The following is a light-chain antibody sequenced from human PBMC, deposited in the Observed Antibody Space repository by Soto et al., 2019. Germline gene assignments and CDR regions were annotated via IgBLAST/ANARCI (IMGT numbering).Light chain of an antibody. CDR3: AAWDDSLSGPV. CDR1: SSNIGSNT. J-gene: IGLJ2*01. CDR2: SSN. Sequence: QSVLTQPPSASGTPGKRVTISCSGSSSNIGSNTVNWYQQLPGTAPKLLIYSSNQRPSGVPDRFSGSKSGTSASLAISGLQSEDEADYYCAAWDDSLSGPVFGGGTKLTVL. V-gene: IGLV1-44*01.